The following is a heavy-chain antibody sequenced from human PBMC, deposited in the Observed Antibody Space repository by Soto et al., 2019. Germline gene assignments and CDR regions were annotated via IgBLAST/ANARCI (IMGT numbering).Heavy chain of an antibody. D-gene: IGHD2-2*01. CDR1: GGSISSGGYS. Sequence: QLQLQESGSGLVKPSQTLSLTCAVSGGSISSGGYSWSWIRQPPGKGLEWIGYIYHSGSTYYNPSLKSRVTKSVDRSKNQFSLKLSSVTAADTAVYSCAGGRIGTRRDYLGQGTLVTVSS. V-gene: IGHV4-30-2*01. J-gene: IGHJ4*02. CDR3: AGGRIGTRRDY. CDR2: IYHSGST.